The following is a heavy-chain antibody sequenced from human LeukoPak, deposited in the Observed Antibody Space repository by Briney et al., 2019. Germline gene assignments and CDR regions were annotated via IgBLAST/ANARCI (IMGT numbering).Heavy chain of an antibody. D-gene: IGHD6-13*01. CDR1: GGSISSYY. CDR2: IYYSGST. Sequence: SETLSLTCTVSGGSISSYYWSWIRQPPGKGLEWIGYIYYSGSTNYNPSLKSRVTISVDTSKNQFSLKLSSVTAADTAVYYCARERIAVAGRGSFDYWGQGTLVTVSS. CDR3: ARERIAVAGRGSFDY. V-gene: IGHV4-59*01. J-gene: IGHJ4*02.